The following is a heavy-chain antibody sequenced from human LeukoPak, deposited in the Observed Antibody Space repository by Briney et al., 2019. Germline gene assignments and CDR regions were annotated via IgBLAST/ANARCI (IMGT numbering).Heavy chain of an antibody. V-gene: IGHV3-30-3*01. CDR2: ISYDGNNK. Sequence: PGGSLRLSCAASGFTFSSYVMHWVRQAPGKGLEWVAVISYDGNNKYYADSVKGRFTISRDNSKNTLYLQMNSLRAEDTAVYYCARDRYYGSGSSTYYYYYGMDVWGQGTTVTVSS. CDR1: GFTFSSYV. CDR3: ARDRYYGSGSSTYYYYYGMDV. J-gene: IGHJ6*02. D-gene: IGHD3-10*01.